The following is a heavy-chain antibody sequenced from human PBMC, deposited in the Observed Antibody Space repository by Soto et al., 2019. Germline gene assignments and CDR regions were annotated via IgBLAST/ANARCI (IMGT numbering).Heavy chain of an antibody. J-gene: IGHJ5*02. CDR2: IDPVDSYA. V-gene: IGHV5-10-1*01. D-gene: IGHD6-13*01. CDR1: GFSFTNYW. Sequence: PGESLKISCKTSGFSFTNYWITWVRQVPGKGLEWMGNIDPVDSYANYSPSFQGHVTFSVDTSISSAFLHWSSLKASDSATYFCARIESIARNWFDTWGQGTLVTVSS. CDR3: ARIESIARNWFDT.